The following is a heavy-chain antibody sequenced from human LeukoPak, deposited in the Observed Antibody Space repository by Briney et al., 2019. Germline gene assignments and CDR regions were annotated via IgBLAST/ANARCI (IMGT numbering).Heavy chain of an antibody. Sequence: ASVKVSCKASGGTFSSYAISWVRQAPGQGLEWMGGIIPIFGTANYAQKFQGRVTITADKSTSTAYMELSSLRSEDTAVYYCATVNYYDSSGYYPLDYWGQGTLVTASS. V-gene: IGHV1-69*06. D-gene: IGHD3-22*01. CDR2: IIPIFGTA. CDR1: GGTFSSYA. J-gene: IGHJ4*02. CDR3: ATVNYYDSSGYYPLDY.